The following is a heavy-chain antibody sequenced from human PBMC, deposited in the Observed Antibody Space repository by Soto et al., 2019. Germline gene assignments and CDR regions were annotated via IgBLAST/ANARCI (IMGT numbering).Heavy chain of an antibody. CDR2: SYYSGST. V-gene: IGHV4-30-4*01. Sequence: QVQLQESGPGLVKPSQTLSLTCTVSGGSISSGNYYWRWLRQPPGKGLEWVGYSYYSGSTYYNPSLKSRVTIAVDTSKNQFSLKLSSVTAAATAVYYCDGYCSGGSFYSGGAFDIWGQGTMVTVSS. J-gene: IGHJ3*02. CDR1: GGSISSGNYY. CDR3: DGYCSGGSFYSGGAFDI. D-gene: IGHD2-15*01.